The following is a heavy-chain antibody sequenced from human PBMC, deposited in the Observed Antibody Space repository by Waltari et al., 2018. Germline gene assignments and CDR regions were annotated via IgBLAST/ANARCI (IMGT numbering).Heavy chain of an antibody. V-gene: IGHV4-30-2*01. Sequence: QLQLQESGSGLGKPSQTLSLTCAVSGGSISSGGYSWSWIRQPPGTGLEWIGYIYHSGSTSSIPSLKSLVTISLDRSKNQFSLKLSSVTAADTAVYYCARMDSSGSPAFDIWGQGTMVTVSS. CDR1: GGSISSGGYS. CDR3: ARMDSSGSPAFDI. J-gene: IGHJ3*02. D-gene: IGHD3-22*01. CDR2: IYHSGST.